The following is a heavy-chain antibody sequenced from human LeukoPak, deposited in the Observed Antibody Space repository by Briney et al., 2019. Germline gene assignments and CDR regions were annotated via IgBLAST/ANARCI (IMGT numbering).Heavy chain of an antibody. V-gene: IGHV1-24*01. Sequence: ASVKVSCKVSGYTLTELSMHWVRQAPGKGLEWMGGFDPEDGETIYAQKFQGRVTMTEDTSTDTAYMELSSLRSEDTAAYYCATAPLFGISSGWRTFDYWGQGTLVTVSS. CDR2: FDPEDGET. J-gene: IGHJ4*02. CDR3: ATAPLFGISSGWRTFDY. CDR1: GYTLTELS. D-gene: IGHD6-19*01.